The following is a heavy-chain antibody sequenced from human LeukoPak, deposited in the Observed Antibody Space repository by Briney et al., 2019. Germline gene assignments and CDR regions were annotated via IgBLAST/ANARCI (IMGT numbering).Heavy chain of an antibody. V-gene: IGHV1-2*02. CDR2: INPNSGVT. CDR3: ARVRRFGILTGFYQGHYFDY. D-gene: IGHD3-9*01. J-gene: IGHJ4*02. Sequence: ASVKVSCKASGYTFTSYYMHWVRQAPGQGLEWMGWINPNSGVTNYVQRFQGRVTMTRDTSTSTAYMELSSLRSDDTAVYYCARVRRFGILTGFYQGHYFDYWGQGTLVTASS. CDR1: GYTFTSYY.